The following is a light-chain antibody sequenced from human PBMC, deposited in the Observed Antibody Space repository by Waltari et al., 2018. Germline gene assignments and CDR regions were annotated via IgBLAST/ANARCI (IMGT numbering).Light chain of an antibody. CDR3: QTGGHGTWV. Sequence: QLVLTQSPSASASLGASVKLTCTLSSGHSSNVIAWHQQQPEKGPRYLMKVNSDGSHSKGDEIPARFSGPSSGAERYLTISSVQSEDEADYYCQTGGHGTWVFGGGTKLTVL. CDR2: VNSDGSH. J-gene: IGLJ3*02. CDR1: SGHSSNV. V-gene: IGLV4-69*01.